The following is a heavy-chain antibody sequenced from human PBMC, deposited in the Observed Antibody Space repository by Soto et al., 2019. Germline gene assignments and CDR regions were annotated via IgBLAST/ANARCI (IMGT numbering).Heavy chain of an antibody. CDR1: GFTFSSYA. CDR3: AKDQYYERWFDP. CDR2: VSGSGVTT. D-gene: IGHD1-26*01. V-gene: IGHV3-23*01. Sequence: EVQLLESGGGLVQPGGSLRLSCAASGFTFSSYAMSWVRQAPGKGLEWVSTVSGSGVTTYYADSVRGRFTISRDNSKKTVYLQMNSVRAEDTAIFYCAKDQYYERWFDPWGQGTLVTVSS. J-gene: IGHJ5*02.